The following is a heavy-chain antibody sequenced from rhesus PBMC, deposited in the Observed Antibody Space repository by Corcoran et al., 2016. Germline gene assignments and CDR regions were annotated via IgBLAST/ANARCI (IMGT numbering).Heavy chain of an antibody. Sequence: QVTLKESGPALVKPTQTLTLTCTFSGFSLTTSGKGVGWIRQPPGKALEWLALIYWDDDKRYSTSLKSRLTISKDTSKNQVVLTMTNMDPVDTATYYCARLGNFDYWGQGVLVTVSS. V-gene: IGHV2-174*01. CDR3: ARLGNFDY. CDR2: IYWDDDK. CDR1: GFSLTTSGKG. J-gene: IGHJ4*01.